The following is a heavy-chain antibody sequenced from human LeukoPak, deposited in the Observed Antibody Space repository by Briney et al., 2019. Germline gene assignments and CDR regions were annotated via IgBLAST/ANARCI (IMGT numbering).Heavy chain of an antibody. Sequence: PGGSLRLSCVASGFTFSTSGMHWVRQSPGKGLDWVAFIRNDGNKYNYAESVKGRFTISRDNSKNTLCLQMDSLSAEDTAVYYCVKVDMWGQGTLVTVSS. D-gene: IGHD2-15*01. CDR3: VKVDM. V-gene: IGHV3-30*02. CDR2: IRNDGNKY. J-gene: IGHJ4*02. CDR1: GFTFSTSG.